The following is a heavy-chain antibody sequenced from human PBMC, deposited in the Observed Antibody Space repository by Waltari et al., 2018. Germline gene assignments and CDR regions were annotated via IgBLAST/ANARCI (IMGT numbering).Heavy chain of an antibody. CDR1: GLSLTGDW. CDR2: IKQEGSET. D-gene: IGHD3-10*01. J-gene: IGHJ4*02. CDR3: ARGRITIGP. Sequence: EVQLVESGGGLVQPGGSLRLSCAASGLSLTGDWMSWVRQAPGKGLDWVANIKQEGSETNYVDSVKGRFTISRDNAKNSLYLQMNSLRAEDTAVYYCARGRITIGPWGQGSLVTVSS. V-gene: IGHV3-7*01.